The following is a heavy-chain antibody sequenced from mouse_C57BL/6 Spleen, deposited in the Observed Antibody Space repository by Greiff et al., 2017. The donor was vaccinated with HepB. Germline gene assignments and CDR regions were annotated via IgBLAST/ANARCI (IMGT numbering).Heavy chain of an antibody. CDR3: AREGGKADYYAMDY. D-gene: IGHD1-3*01. CDR1: GYTFTSYW. J-gene: IGHJ4*01. Sequence: QVQLQQPGAELVKPGASVKLSCKASGYTFTSYWMHWVKQRPGQGLEWIGMIHPNSGSTNYNEKFKSKATLTVDKSSSTAYMQLSSLTSEDSAVYYCAREGGKADYYAMDYWGQGTSVTVSS. V-gene: IGHV1-64*01. CDR2: IHPNSGST.